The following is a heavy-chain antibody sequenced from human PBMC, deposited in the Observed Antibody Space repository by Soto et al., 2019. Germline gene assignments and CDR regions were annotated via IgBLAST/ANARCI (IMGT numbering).Heavy chain of an antibody. V-gene: IGHV3-48*02. D-gene: IGHD3-22*01. J-gene: IGHJ4*02. CDR2: TSSSSGTI. Sequence: QLVESGGALVQPGGSLRLSCVASGFSIRSYSMNWVRQAPGKGLEWISYTSSSSGTINYADSVKGRFTISRDTAKNSLSLRMVSVRDDDTAVYYCAGGYYYDTSGYRAWGQGTLVTVSS. CDR3: AGGYYYDTSGYRA. CDR1: GFSIRSYS.